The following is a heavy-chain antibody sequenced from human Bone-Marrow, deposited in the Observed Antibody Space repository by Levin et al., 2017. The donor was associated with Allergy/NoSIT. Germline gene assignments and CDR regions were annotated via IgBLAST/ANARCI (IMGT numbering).Heavy chain of an antibody. CDR3: ARAGQLPVHYYYYYYMDV. CDR1: GFTFDDYG. D-gene: IGHD2-2*01. J-gene: IGHJ6*03. Sequence: GESLKISCAASGFTFDDYGMSWVRQAPGKGLEWVSGINWNGGSTGYADSVKGRFTISRDNAKNSLYLRMNSLRAEDTALYYCARAGQLPVHYYYYYYMDVWGKGTTVTVSS. V-gene: IGHV3-20*04. CDR2: INWNGGST.